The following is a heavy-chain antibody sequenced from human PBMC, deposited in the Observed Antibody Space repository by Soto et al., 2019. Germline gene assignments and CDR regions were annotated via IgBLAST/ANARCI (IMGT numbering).Heavy chain of an antibody. CDR3: AHRGXRESSGWYRAHLNSFDP. J-gene: IGHJ5*02. D-gene: IGHD6-19*01. CDR1: GFSLSTSGVG. CDR2: IYWNDDK. Sequence: ESGPTLVNPTQTLTLTCSFSGFSLSTSGVGVGWIRQPPGTALEWLALIYWNDDKRYSPSLKSRLTISKDTSKNQVVLTMTNMDPVDTATYYCAHRGXRESSGWYRAHLNSFDPWGKANLATVTS. V-gene: IGHV2-5*01.